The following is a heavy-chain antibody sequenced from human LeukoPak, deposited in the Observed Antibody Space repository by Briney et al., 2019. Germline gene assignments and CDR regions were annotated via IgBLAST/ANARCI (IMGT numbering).Heavy chain of an antibody. Sequence: KTSETLSLTCTVSGGSISSYYWSWIRQPPGKGLEWIGYIYYSGSTNYNPSLKSRVTISVDTSKNQFSLKLSSVTAADTAVYYCAREIPFWSGSYDYWGQGTLVTASS. CDR3: AREIPFWSGSYDY. V-gene: IGHV4-59*01. CDR2: IYYSGST. D-gene: IGHD3-3*01. CDR1: GGSISSYY. J-gene: IGHJ4*02.